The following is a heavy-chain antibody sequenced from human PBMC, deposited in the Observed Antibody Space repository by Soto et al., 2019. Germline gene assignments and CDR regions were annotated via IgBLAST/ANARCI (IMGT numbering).Heavy chain of an antibody. D-gene: IGHD2-2*01. CDR1: SVSISSYY. Sequence: SETLSLTCTVSSVSISSYYWNWIRQPSGKGLEWIGSIYYSGNTNYSPSLKSRVTISVDTSKKQFSLKLTSVTAADTAMYYCARGYCSSTSCYEFDYWGQGTLVTVS. V-gene: IGHV4-59*01. CDR2: IYYSGNT. CDR3: ARGYCSSTSCYEFDY. J-gene: IGHJ4*02.